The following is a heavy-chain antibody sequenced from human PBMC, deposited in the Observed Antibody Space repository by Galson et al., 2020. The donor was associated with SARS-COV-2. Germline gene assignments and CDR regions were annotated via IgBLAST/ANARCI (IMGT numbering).Heavy chain of an antibody. CDR1: GGSTNTIDYY. J-gene: IGHJ4*02. CDR3: AKAQWSSSQYYFVY. D-gene: IGHD2-2*01. V-gene: IGHV4-39*07. CDR2: MYYSGTT. Sequence: SETMSLTCTVSGGSTNTIDYYWAWIRQPPGKGLEWIGSMYYSGTTYYNPSLEGRVAISLDMSKNQFSLKVTSMTAADTAMYYCAKAQWSSSQYYFVYWGRGPLVTVSS.